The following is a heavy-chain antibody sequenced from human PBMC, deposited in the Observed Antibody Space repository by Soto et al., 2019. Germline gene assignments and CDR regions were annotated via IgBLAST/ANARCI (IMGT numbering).Heavy chain of an antibody. CDR2: IYSGSST. CDR3: ARAIDIVGVTTMVAFDI. V-gene: IGHV3-53*01. J-gene: IGHJ3*02. CDR1: GFSVSSKY. D-gene: IGHD1-26*01. Sequence: EVQLVESGGGSMQPGKSLRLSCEASGFSVSSKYMSWVRQAPGKGLEWVSFIYSGSSTYYAGSVKGRFTIFRDDYRNTLYLTMNSLSAENNAIYYCARAIDIVGVTTMVAFDIWGQGTMVTVSS.